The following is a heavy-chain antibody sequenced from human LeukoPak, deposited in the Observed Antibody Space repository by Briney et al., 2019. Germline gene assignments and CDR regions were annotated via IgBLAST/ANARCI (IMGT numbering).Heavy chain of an antibody. CDR3: ARGYCSGGSCYLVENWFDF. D-gene: IGHD2-15*01. CDR2: INPKSGDT. Sequence: ASVKVSCKASGYTFSDYYMCWLRQAPGEGLEWMGRINPKSGDTNYAQNFQGRVTMTRDTSMNTAYMELSRLRSDDTAVYFCARGYCSGGSCYLVENWFDFWGQGTLVTVSS. CDR1: GYTFSDYY. J-gene: IGHJ5*01. V-gene: IGHV1-2*06.